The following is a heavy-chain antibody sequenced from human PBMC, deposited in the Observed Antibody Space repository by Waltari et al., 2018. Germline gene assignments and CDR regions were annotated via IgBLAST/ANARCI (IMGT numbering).Heavy chain of an antibody. J-gene: IGHJ4*02. D-gene: IGHD3-10*01. CDR3: VRPPHCRGNTCTAL. Sequence: QVYLQESGPGLVKPSESLSLTCTVSGASVKSTSYYWGLIRQPPGQGLEWIGSIYNRGTTYYNPSLKSRVTISVDASDKQFYLTLTSVTAADTAVYSCVRPPHCRGNTCTALWGQGALVTVSS. CDR1: GASVKSTSYY. V-gene: IGHV4-39*01. CDR2: IYNRGTT.